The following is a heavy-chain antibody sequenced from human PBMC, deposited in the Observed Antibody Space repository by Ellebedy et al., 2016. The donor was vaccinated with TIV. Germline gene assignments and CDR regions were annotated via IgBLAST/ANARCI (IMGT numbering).Heavy chain of an antibody. V-gene: IGHV3-30-3*01. D-gene: IGHD1-26*01. J-gene: IGHJ5*02. CDR3: ANIPRVGGFDP. CDR2: ISYDGSNK. Sequence: GESLKISXAASGFTFSSYAMHWVRQAPGKGLEWVAVISYDGSNKYYADSVKGRFTISRDNSKNTLYLQMNSLRAEDTAVYYCANIPRVGGFDPWGQGTLVTVSS. CDR1: GFTFSSYA.